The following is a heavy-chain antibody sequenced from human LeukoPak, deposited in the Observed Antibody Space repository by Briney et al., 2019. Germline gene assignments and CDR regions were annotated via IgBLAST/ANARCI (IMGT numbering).Heavy chain of an antibody. D-gene: IGHD5-18*01. Sequence: GGSLRLSCAASGFTFNNYGMHWVRQAPGKGLEWVAIISYDGSNTYYADSVKGRFTISRDNAKNSLYLQMNSLRAEDTAVYYCTLYSYGFDYWGQGTLVTVSS. CDR1: GFTFNNYG. CDR3: TLYSYGFDY. V-gene: IGHV3-30*03. CDR2: ISYDGSNT. J-gene: IGHJ4*02.